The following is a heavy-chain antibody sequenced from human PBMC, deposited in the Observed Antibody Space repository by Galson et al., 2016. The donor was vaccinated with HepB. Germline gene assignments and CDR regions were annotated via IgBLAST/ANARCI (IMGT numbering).Heavy chain of an antibody. Sequence: SLRLSCAASGFTFSTYGMDWVRQAPGKGLEVVSSISRSGDSTDYADSVKGRFTISRDNSKNTLSLQMNSLTADDTAIYYCVQGSTAPAVWGKGTTVTVSS. CDR1: GFTFSTYG. CDR2: ISRSGDST. V-gene: IGHV3-23*01. D-gene: IGHD2-2*01. J-gene: IGHJ6*04. CDR3: VQGSTAPAV.